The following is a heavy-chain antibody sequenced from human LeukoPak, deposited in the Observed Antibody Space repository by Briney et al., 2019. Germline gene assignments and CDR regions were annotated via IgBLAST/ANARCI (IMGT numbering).Heavy chain of an antibody. J-gene: IGHJ5*02. Sequence: SETLSLTCTVSGGSISSYYWSWIRQPPGKGLEWIGYIYYSGSTNYNPSLKSRVTISVDTSKNQFSLKLSSVTAADTAVYYCARLPLEGDWFDPWGQGTLVTVSS. CDR1: GGSISSYY. V-gene: IGHV4-59*01. CDR2: IYYSGST. D-gene: IGHD3-16*01. CDR3: ARLPLEGDWFDP.